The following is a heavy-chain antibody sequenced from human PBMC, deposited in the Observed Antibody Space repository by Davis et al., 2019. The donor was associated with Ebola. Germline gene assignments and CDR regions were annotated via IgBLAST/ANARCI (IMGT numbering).Heavy chain of an antibody. Sequence: PGGSLRLSCTVSGGSISSSNWWSWVRQPPGKGLEWIGEIYHSGSTNYNPSLKSRVTISVDKSKNQFSLKLSSVTAADTAVYYCARDYYDSSGYLDWGQGTLVTVSS. J-gene: IGHJ4*02. D-gene: IGHD3-22*01. V-gene: IGHV4-4*02. CDR2: IYHSGST. CDR1: GGSISSSNW. CDR3: ARDYYDSSGYLD.